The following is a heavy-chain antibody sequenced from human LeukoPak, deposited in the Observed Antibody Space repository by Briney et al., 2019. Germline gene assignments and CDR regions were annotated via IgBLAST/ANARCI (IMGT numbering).Heavy chain of an antibody. Sequence: SVKVSCKASGGTFSSYAISWVRQAPGQGLEWMGGIIPIFGTANYAQKFQGRVTITADKSTSTAYMELSSLRSEDTAVYYCARAYLYDYGDYLNYFDYWGQGTLVTVSS. CDR2: IIPIFGTA. CDR3: ARAYLYDYGDYLNYFDY. V-gene: IGHV1-69*06. CDR1: GGTFSSYA. D-gene: IGHD4-17*01. J-gene: IGHJ4*02.